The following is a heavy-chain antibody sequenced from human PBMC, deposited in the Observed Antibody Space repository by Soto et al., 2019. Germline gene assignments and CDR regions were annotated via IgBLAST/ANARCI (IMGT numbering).Heavy chain of an antibody. Sequence: GGSLRLSCAASGFTFSNAWMSWVRQAPGKGLEWVGRIKSKTDGGTTDYAAPVKGRFTISRDDSKNTLYLQMNSLKTEDTAVYYCTTDREFYGDYDYWGQGTLVTVSS. CDR1: GFTFSNAW. CDR2: IKSKTDGGTT. V-gene: IGHV3-15*01. CDR3: TTDREFYGDYDY. D-gene: IGHD4-17*01. J-gene: IGHJ4*02.